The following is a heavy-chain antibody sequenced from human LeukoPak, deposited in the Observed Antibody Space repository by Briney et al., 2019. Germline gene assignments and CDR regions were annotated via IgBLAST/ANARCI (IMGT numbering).Heavy chain of an antibody. D-gene: IGHD3-10*01. CDR3: ARLRGYGSGNYPVEP. J-gene: IGHJ5*02. V-gene: IGHV3-21*04. Sequence: GGSLRLSCEASGFTSSSNSMNWVRQAPGKGLEWVSSISSSSSYIYYADSVKGRFTISRDNAKNSLYLQMNSLRAEDTAVYYCARLRGYGSGNYPVEPWGQGTLVTVSS. CDR2: ISSSSSYI. CDR1: GFTSSSNS.